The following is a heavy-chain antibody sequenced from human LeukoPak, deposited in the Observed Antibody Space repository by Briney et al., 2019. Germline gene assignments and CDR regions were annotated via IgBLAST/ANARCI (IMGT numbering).Heavy chain of an antibody. J-gene: IGHJ4*02. Sequence: SETLSLTCAVYGGSFSGYYWSWIRQPPGKGLEWIGEINHSGSTNYNPSLKSRVTMSVDTSKNQFSLKLSSVTAADTAVYYCAIRGGDCGPTSRSYYGPVDFWGQGTQVTVSS. CDR1: GGSFSGYY. D-gene: IGHD2-2*01. V-gene: IGHV4-34*01. CDR3: AIRGGDCGPTSRSYYGPVDF. CDR2: INHSGST.